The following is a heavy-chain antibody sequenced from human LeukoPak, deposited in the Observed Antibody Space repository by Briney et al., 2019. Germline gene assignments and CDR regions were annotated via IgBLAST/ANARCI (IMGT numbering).Heavy chain of an antibody. CDR3: ARGRGMTVTT. CDR2: INHSGST. D-gene: IGHD4-17*01. V-gene: IGHV4-34*01. CDR1: GGSFSGYY. J-gene: IGHJ4*02. Sequence: PSETLSLTCAVYGGSFSGYYWSWIRKPPRKGLEWIGEINHSGSTNYNPSLKSRVTISVDTSKNQFSLKLSSVTAADTAVYYCARGRGMTVTTWGQGTLVTVSS.